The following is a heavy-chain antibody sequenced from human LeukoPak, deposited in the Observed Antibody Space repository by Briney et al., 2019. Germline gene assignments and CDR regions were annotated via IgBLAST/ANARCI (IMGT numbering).Heavy chain of an antibody. V-gene: IGHV3-30*02. CDR3: MKDRNPGRITIIGVATDAFDI. J-gene: IGHJ3*02. D-gene: IGHD3-3*01. CDR2: IRYDGSNK. Sequence: GGSLRLSCAASGFTFSSYGMHWVRQAPGKGLEWVAFIRYDGSNKYYADSVKGRFTISRDNSKNTLYLQMNSLRAEDTAVYYCMKDRNPGRITIIGVATDAFDIWGQGTMVSVSS. CDR1: GFTFSSYG.